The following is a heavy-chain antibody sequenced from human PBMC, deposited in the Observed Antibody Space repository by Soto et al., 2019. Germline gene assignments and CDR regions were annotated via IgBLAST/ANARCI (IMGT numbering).Heavy chain of an antibody. CDR2: MNPNSGNT. Sequence: QVQLVQSGAEVKKPGASVKVACKASGYTFTSDDINWLRQATGQGLEWMGWMNPNSGNTGYAQKFQGRVTMTRNTSISTAYMELSSLRAEDTAVYYCARERTVAGNDYWGQGTLVTVSS. D-gene: IGHD6-19*01. CDR1: GYTFTSDD. J-gene: IGHJ4*02. CDR3: ARERTVAGNDY. V-gene: IGHV1-8*01.